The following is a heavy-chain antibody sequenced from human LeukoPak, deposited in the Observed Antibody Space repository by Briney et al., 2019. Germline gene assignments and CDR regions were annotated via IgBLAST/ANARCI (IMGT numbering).Heavy chain of an antibody. Sequence: GGSLRLSCAASGFTFDDYAMHWVRQVPGKGLEWVSGINWNSDSIGYADSVKGRFTTSRDNAKNSLYLQMNSLRAEDTAFYYCAINGGGDSGYGNFDFWGQGTLVTVSS. D-gene: IGHD5-12*01. V-gene: IGHV3-9*01. CDR3: AINGGGDSGYGNFDF. CDR2: INWNSDSI. J-gene: IGHJ4*02. CDR1: GFTFDDYA.